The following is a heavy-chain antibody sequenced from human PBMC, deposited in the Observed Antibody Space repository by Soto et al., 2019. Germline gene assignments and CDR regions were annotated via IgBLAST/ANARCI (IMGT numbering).Heavy chain of an antibody. Sequence: SETLSLTCAVYGGSFSGYYWSWIRQPPGKGPEWIGEINHSGSTNYNPSLKSRVTISVDTSKNQFSLKLSSVTAADTAVYYCARGWCGDYCVTSFDYWGQGTLVTVSS. CDR1: GGSFSGYY. CDR3: ARGWCGDYCVTSFDY. D-gene: IGHD4-17*01. J-gene: IGHJ4*02. CDR2: INHSGST. V-gene: IGHV4-34*01.